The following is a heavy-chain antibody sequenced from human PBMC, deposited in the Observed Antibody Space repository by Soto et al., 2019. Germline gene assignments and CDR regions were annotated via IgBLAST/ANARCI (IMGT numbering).Heavy chain of an antibody. V-gene: IGHV4-59*08. CDR3: ASRPELDY. Sequence: SETLSLTCTVSGVSISSYYCSWIRQPPGKGLEWIGYIYYSGSTNYNPSLKSRVTISVDTSKNQFSLKLSSVTAADTAVYYCASRPELDYWGQRTLVTVSS. J-gene: IGHJ4*02. CDR2: IYYSGST. D-gene: IGHD3-10*01. CDR1: GVSISSYY.